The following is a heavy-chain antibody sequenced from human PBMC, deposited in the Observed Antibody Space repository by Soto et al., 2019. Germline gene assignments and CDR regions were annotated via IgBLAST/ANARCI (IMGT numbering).Heavy chain of an antibody. D-gene: IGHD3-10*01. Sequence: SETLSLTCTVSGGSISSYYWSWIRQPPGKGLEWIGYIYYSGSTNYNPSLKSRVTISVDTSKNQFSLKLSSVTAADTAVYYCGRHMGITMVRGVIPALDYWGQGTLVTVSS. CDR2: IYYSGST. J-gene: IGHJ4*02. CDR1: GGSISSYY. CDR3: GRHMGITMVRGVIPALDY. V-gene: IGHV4-59*08.